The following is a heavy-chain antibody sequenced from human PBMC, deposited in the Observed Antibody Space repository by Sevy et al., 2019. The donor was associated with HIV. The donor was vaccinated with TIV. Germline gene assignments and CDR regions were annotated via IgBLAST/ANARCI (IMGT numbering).Heavy chain of an antibody. V-gene: IGHV3-23*01. CDR1: GFTFSSYA. CDR2: ISGSGYLT. D-gene: IGHD3-22*01. Sequence: GGSLRLPCAASGFTFSSYAMSWVRQAPGKGLEWVSAISGSGYLTYYTDSVKGRFTISRDNSKNTLYRQMNSLRAEDTAVYYCAKEGGGYYYDSSGLFDYWGQGTLVTVSS. J-gene: IGHJ4*02. CDR3: AKEGGGYYYDSSGLFDY.